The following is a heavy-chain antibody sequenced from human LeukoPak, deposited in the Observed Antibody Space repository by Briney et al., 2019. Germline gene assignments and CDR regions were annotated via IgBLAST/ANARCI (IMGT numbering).Heavy chain of an antibody. CDR3: AKDPVRQQWPTRGGVDY. J-gene: IGHJ4*02. CDR1: GFSFSYSG. CDR2: VWFGESSQ. D-gene: IGHD6-19*01. V-gene: IGHV3-30*18. Sequence: GRSLRLSCAASGFSFSYSGMHWVRQAPGKGLEWVGAVWFGESSQSYPDSVKGRFTISRDNSKNTVWLEMNSLRVEDTAVYYCAKDPVRQQWPTRGGVDYWGQGTLVTVSS.